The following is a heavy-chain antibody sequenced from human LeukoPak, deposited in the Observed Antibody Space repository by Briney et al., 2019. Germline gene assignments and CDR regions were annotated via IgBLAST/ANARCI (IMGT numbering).Heavy chain of an antibody. CDR2: MNEDGSEK. Sequence: GGSLRLSCAASGFTFSKSWMSWVRQAPGKGLEWVANMNEDGSEKDYVDSVKGRFTISRDNARKSLYLQMSSLRAEDTAVYYCATYSHWVAGDVWGQGTTVTVSS. J-gene: IGHJ6*02. D-gene: IGHD3-16*01. CDR1: GFTFSKSW. CDR3: ATYSHWVAGDV. V-gene: IGHV3-7*01.